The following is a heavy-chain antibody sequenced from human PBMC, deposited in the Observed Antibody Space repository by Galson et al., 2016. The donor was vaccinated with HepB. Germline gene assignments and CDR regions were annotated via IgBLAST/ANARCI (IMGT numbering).Heavy chain of an antibody. J-gene: IGHJ4*02. CDR3: TRGYVYAYGDFYNDY. V-gene: IGHV3-73*01. D-gene: IGHD4-17*01. CDR1: GFTFSGSA. CDR2: IRSKANSYAT. Sequence: SLRLSCAASGFTFSGSAMHWVRQASGKGLEWVGRIRSKANSYATAYAASVKGRFTISRDDSKNTAYLQMNSQKTEDTAVYYCTRGYVYAYGDFYNDYWGQGTLVTVSS.